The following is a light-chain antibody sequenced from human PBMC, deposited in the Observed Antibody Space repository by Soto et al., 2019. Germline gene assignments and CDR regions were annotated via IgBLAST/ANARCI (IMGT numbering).Light chain of an antibody. CDR3: QQYNSWWT. CDR2: YAS. V-gene: IGKV1-5*01. J-gene: IGKJ1*01. Sequence: DIQMTQSPSTLSASVGDRVTITCRASQSISSWLAWYQQKPGKAPKLLIYYASSLESGVPSRFSGSGSGTEFTLTISSLQPDDFATYYCQQYNSWWTFGQGTKVEIK. CDR1: QSISSW.